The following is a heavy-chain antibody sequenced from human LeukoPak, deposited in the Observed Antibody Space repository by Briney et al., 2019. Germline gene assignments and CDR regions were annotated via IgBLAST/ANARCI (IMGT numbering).Heavy chain of an antibody. CDR3: ARDSPMQYGDYSLPDVGYFDL. CDR2: ISSSSSII. J-gene: IGHJ2*01. V-gene: IGHV3-48*04. CDR1: GFTFSSYA. Sequence: PGGSLRLSCAASGFTFSSYAMHWVRQAPGKGLEWVSYISSSSSIIYYADSVKGRFTISRDNAKNSLYLQMNSLRAEDTGVYYCARDSPMQYGDYSLPDVGYFDLWGRGTLVTVSS. D-gene: IGHD4-17*01.